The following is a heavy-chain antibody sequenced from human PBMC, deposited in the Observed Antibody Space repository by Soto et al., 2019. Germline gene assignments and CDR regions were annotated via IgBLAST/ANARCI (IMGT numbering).Heavy chain of an antibody. V-gene: IGHV3-30*03. CDR2: ISYDGSKK. CDR3: APSGYRYGFYALDI. Sequence: VQLVESGGGVVQPGRSLRLSCAASGFSFSSHDMHWVRQAPGKGLEWVSIISYDGSKKAYADSVKGRFTISRDNSKNTLSLQMNSLRADDTAVYYCAPSGYRYGFYALDIWGQGTMVTVSS. D-gene: IGHD5-18*01. CDR1: GFSFSSHD. J-gene: IGHJ3*02.